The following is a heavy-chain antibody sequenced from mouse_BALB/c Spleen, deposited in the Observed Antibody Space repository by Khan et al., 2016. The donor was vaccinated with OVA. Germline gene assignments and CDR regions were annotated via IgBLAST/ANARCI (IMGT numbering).Heavy chain of an antibody. CDR3: ARASYRGFAH. Sequence: QVQLQQSGPELVKPGASVRMSCRASGYTFADFLISWLKQRPGQGLEWIGDIYPGSGYIYYNEKFKGKATLTSDKSSNTVYMQLSSLTSEDSAVSFGARASYRGFAHWGQGALVTVSA. V-gene: IGHV1-81*01. CDR2: IYPGSGYI. J-gene: IGHJ3*01. D-gene: IGHD1-1*01. CDR1: GYTFADFL.